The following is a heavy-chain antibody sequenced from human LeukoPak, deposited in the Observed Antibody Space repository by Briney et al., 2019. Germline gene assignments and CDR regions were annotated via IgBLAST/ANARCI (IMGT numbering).Heavy chain of an antibody. CDR2: IYYSGST. V-gene: IGHV4-59*01. CDR1: GGSLSSYY. Sequence: PSETLSLTCTVSGGSLSSYYWSWIRQPPGKGLEWIGYIYYSGSTNYNPSLKSRVTISVDTSKNQFSLKLSSVTAADTAVYYCARVPSSGWYRDAFDIWGQGTMVTVSS. CDR3: ARVPSSGWYRDAFDI. J-gene: IGHJ3*02. D-gene: IGHD6-19*01.